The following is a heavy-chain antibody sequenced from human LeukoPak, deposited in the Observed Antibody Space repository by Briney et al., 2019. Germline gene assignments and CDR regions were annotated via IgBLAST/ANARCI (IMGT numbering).Heavy chain of an antibody. CDR1: GFTFDDYA. Sequence: GGSLRLSCAASGFTFDDYAMHWVRQAPGKGLEWVSGISWNSGGIGYADSVKGRFTISRDNAKNSLYLQMSSLRAEDTALYYCAKDWDSSGWYFDYWGQGTLVTVSS. CDR2: ISWNSGGI. V-gene: IGHV3-9*01. D-gene: IGHD6-19*01. J-gene: IGHJ4*02. CDR3: AKDWDSSGWYFDY.